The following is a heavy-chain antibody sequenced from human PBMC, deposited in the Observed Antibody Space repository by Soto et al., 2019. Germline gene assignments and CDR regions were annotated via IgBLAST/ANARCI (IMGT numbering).Heavy chain of an antibody. CDR2: ISDSGATK. D-gene: IGHD2-15*01. Sequence: EVQLVESGGGLVQPGGSLRLSCAASGFTFSNCGMNWVRQTPGKGLEWVSYISDSGATKHYADSVKGRFTISRDKGKDSLYLQMNSLRDEDTAVYFCARCSRNSCYSYGVDVWGQGATVTVSS. CDR3: ARCSRNSCYSYGVDV. V-gene: IGHV3-48*02. CDR1: GFTFSNCG. J-gene: IGHJ6*02.